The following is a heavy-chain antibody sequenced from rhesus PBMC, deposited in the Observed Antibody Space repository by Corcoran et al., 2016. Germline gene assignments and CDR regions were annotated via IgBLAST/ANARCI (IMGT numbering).Heavy chain of an antibody. Sequence: QLQLQESGPGLVKPSETLSLTCAVSGVSISRNWWSWLRQPPGKGLDWIGRISGSDGSTNYNPSLKSRVTTSTDTSKNQFSLKLSSVTAADTAVYYCARDWCHGSGCSSLDVWGRGVLVTVSS. CDR2: ISGSDGST. CDR1: GVSISRNW. CDR3: ARDWCHGSGCSSLDV. J-gene: IGHJ5-2*02. V-gene: IGHV4-173*01. D-gene: IGHD2-21*01.